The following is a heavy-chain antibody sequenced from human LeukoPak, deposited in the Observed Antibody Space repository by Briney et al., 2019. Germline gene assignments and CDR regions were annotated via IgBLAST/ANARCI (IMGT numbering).Heavy chain of an antibody. CDR3: VSFYETY. CDR1: GNYW. J-gene: IGHJ4*02. CDR2: IDSDGSWT. Sequence: GGSLKLSCAASGNYWMHWVRQAPGKGLVWVSHIDSDGSWTSYADSVKGRFTISKDNAKNTVYLQMNSLRAEDTAVYYCVSFYETYWGRGTLVTVSS. V-gene: IGHV3-74*01. D-gene: IGHD2/OR15-2a*01.